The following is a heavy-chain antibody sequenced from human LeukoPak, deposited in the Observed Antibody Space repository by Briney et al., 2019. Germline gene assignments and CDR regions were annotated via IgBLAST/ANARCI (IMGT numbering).Heavy chain of an antibody. J-gene: IGHJ6*04. D-gene: IGHD3-10*01. CDR1: GDSISSYY. CDR3: ARDIRYYGSGDYYYYGMDV. V-gene: IGHV4-59*01. CDR2: IYYSGST. Sequence: SETLSLTCTVSGDSISSYYWSWIRQPPGKGLEWIGYIYYSGSTNYNPSLTSRVTISVDTSKNQFSLKLSSVTAADTAVYYCARDIRYYGSGDYYYYGMDVWGKGTTVTVSS.